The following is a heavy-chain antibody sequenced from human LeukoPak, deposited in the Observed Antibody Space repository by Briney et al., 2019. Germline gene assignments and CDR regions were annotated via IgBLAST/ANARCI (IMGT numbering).Heavy chain of an antibody. CDR1: GFSLNTATMC. CDR3: ARMSPLHTTAYYIDY. D-gene: IGHD3-9*01. CDR2: IDWDDDK. V-gene: IGHV2-70*11. J-gene: IGHJ4*02. Sequence: SGPALVKPTQTLTLTCTFSGFSLNTATMCVTWIRQPPGRALEFLARIDWDDDKCYNTSLKTRLTISKDTSKNVVALTMTNVDPVDTATYFCARMSPLHTTAYYIDYWGLGTLVTVSS.